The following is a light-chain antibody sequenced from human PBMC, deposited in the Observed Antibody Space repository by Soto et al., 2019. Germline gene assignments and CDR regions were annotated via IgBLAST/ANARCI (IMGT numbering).Light chain of an antibody. CDR2: VGS. J-gene: IGKJ1*01. CDR1: QSLLHTNGKNH. Sequence: DIVMTQSPVSLPVIPGEPASISCRSSQSLLHTNGKNHLVWYLQKLGQSLHPLVYVGSDRASGVPDRFSGSGSGTDFTLKISRVEAEDVGVDYCMQSLHSPWTFGQGTKVEIK. CDR3: MQSLHSPWT. V-gene: IGKV2-28*01.